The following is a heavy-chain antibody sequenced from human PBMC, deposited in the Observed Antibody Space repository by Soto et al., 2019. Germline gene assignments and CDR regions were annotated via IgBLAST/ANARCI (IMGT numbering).Heavy chain of an antibody. Sequence: QVQLVQSGAEVKKPGASVKVSCKASGYNFIDYDINWVRQSTGQGLEWMGWMTPNTGNTGYAQKFHRRVILTRDTSIGTAYMALRSLNSDDTAVYYCARNPYSSGRFDPWGQGTLVTVSS. J-gene: IGHJ5*02. CDR3: ARNPYSSGRFDP. CDR1: GYNFIDYD. CDR2: MTPNTGNT. V-gene: IGHV1-8*01. D-gene: IGHD6-19*01.